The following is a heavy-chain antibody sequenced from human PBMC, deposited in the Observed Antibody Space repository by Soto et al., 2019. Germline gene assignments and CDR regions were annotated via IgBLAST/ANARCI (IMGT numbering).Heavy chain of an antibody. Sequence: GGSLRLSCAASGFTVSSNYMSWVRQAPGKGLEWVSVIYSGGSTYYADSVKGRFTISRDNSKNTLYLQMNSLRAEDTAIYYCARGAENAGGWLEYFLHWGQGTLVTVSS. CDR1: GFTVSSNY. CDR2: IYSGGST. D-gene: IGHD6-19*01. CDR3: ARGAENAGGWLEYFLH. J-gene: IGHJ1*01. V-gene: IGHV3-53*01.